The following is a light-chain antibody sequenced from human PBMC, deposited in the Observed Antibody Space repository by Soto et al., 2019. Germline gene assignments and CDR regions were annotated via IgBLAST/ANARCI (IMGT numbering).Light chain of an antibody. CDR3: QQYNDWPPWT. CDR1: QSVSSRF. Sequence: EIVLTQSPGTLSLSPGDRATLSCRASQSVSSRFLAWYQQKPGQAPRLLIHGTSSRATGIPDRFSGSGSGTDFTLTISSLEPEDFAVYYCQQYNDWPPWTFGQGTKVDIK. CDR2: GTS. J-gene: IGKJ1*01. V-gene: IGKV3-20*01.